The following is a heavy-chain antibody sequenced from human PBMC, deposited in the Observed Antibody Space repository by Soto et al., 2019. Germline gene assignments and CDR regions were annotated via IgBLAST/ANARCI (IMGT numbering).Heavy chain of an antibody. J-gene: IGHJ6*02. CDR1: GGSISSYY. CDR3: ARQGFGPLHGLVDV. CDR2: VHHSWGS. V-gene: IGHV4-59*08. Sequence: QVQLQESGPGLVKPSETMSLSCTVSGGSISSYYWSWFRQSPGKRMEWIGYVHHSWGSSYNPSLQSRVAISLATSKSQFSLKVTSMTATDTAVYYCARQGFGPLHGLVDVWGQGTTVTVSS. D-gene: IGHD3-10*01.